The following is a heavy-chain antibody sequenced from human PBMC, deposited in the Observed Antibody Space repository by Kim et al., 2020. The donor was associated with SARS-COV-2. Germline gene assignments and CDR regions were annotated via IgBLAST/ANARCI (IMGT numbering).Heavy chain of an antibody. CDR2: INSDGSST. CDR3: ARGIVVVPAAMAYYYYGMDV. CDR1: GFTFSSYW. Sequence: GGSLRLSCAASGFTFSSYWMHWVRQAPGKGLVWVSRINSDGSSTSYADSVKGRFTISRDNAKNTLYLQMNSLRAEDTAVYYCARGIVVVPAAMAYYYYGMDVWGQGTTVTVSS. D-gene: IGHD2-2*01. J-gene: IGHJ6*02. V-gene: IGHV3-74*01.